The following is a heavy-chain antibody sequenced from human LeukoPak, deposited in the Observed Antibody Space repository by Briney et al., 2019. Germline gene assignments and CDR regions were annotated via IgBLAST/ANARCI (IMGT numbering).Heavy chain of an antibody. J-gene: IGHJ6*02. V-gene: IGHV3-53*01. D-gene: IGHD5-18*01. CDR1: GLTVSSNY. Sequence: GGSLRLSCAASGLTVSSNYMSWVRQAPGKGLEWVSLISSGGSTYYADSVKGRFTISRDNSKNTLYLQMNSLRAEDTAVYYCAKVDTAMAWHVWGQGTTVTVSS. CDR2: ISSGGST. CDR3: AKVDTAMAWHV.